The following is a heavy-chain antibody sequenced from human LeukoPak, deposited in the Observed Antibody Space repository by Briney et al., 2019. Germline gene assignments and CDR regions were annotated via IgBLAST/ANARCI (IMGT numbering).Heavy chain of an antibody. CDR1: GDSISSNSAT. CDR3: ARRKDGGNYFDY. Sequence: SQTLSLTCAISGDSISSNSATWNWIRQSPSRGLEWLVRTYYRSKWYNEYAVSVKSRMTINADTSKNQFSLPLNSVTPEDTAVYYCARRKDGGNYFDYWGQGTLVTVSS. V-gene: IGHV6-1*01. CDR2: TYYRSKWYN. J-gene: IGHJ4*02. D-gene: IGHD4-23*01.